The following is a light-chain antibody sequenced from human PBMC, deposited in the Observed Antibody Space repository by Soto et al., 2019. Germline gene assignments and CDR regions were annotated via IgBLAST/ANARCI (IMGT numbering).Light chain of an antibody. Sequence: DIQMTQSPSTLSASVGDRVTITCRASQSISSWLAWYQQKPGKAPKLLIYDASSLESGVPSRFSGSGSGTDFPLTISSLQPDDFATYYCHQYNSYSGTFGQGTKVDIK. CDR2: DAS. J-gene: IGKJ1*01. CDR3: HQYNSYSGT. V-gene: IGKV1-5*01. CDR1: QSISSW.